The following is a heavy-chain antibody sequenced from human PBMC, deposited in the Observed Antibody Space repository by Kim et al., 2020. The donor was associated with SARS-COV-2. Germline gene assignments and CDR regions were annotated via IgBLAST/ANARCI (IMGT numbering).Heavy chain of an antibody. Sequence: SETLSLTCAVSGGSISSGGYSWSWIRQPPGKGLEWIGYIYHSGSTYYNPSLKSRVTISVDRSKNQFSLKLSSVTAADTAVYYCARAYGSGSYYLYYFDYWGQGTLVTVSS. D-gene: IGHD3-10*01. J-gene: IGHJ4*02. CDR1: GGSISSGGYS. CDR3: ARAYGSGSYYLYYFDY. CDR2: IYHSGST. V-gene: IGHV4-30-2*01.